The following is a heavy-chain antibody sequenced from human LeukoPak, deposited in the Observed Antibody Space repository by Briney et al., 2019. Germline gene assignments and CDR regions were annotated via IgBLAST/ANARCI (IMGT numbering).Heavy chain of an antibody. CDR2: IYCSGST. Sequence: SETLSLTCTVSGGSISSYYWSWIRQPPGKGLEWIGYIYCSGSTNYNPSLKSRVTISVDTSKNQFSLKLSSVTAADTAVYYCARGAILYRAFDIWGQGTMVTVSS. CDR3: ARGAILYRAFDI. V-gene: IGHV4-59*01. CDR1: GGSISSYY. J-gene: IGHJ3*02. D-gene: IGHD2-8*01.